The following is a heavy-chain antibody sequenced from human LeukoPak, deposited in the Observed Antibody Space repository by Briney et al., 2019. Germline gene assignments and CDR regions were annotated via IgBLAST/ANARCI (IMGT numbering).Heavy chain of an antibody. Sequence: ASVKVSCKASGYTFTGYYMHWVRQAPGQGLEWMGWINPSSGGTSYAQKFQGRVTMTRDTSISTAYMELSRLRSDDTAVYYCARDPWSDNWFDPWGQGTLVTVSS. V-gene: IGHV1-2*02. J-gene: IGHJ5*02. CDR3: ARDPWSDNWFDP. CDR1: GYTFTGYY. CDR2: INPSSGGT.